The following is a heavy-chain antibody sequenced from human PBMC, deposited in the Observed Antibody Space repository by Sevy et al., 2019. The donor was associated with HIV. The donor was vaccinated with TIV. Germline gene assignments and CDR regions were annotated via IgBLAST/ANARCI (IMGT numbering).Heavy chain of an antibody. J-gene: IGHJ6*03. CDR2: ISAYNGNT. V-gene: IGHV1-18*04. CDR3: ARSGNIVVVPAAPLDYYYYMDV. CDR1: GYTFTSYG. D-gene: IGHD2-2*01. Sequence: ASVKVSCKASGYTFTSYGISWVRQAPGQGLEWMGWISAYNGNTNYAQTLQGRVTMTTDTSTSTAYMELRSLRSDDTAVYYCARSGNIVVVPAAPLDYYYYMDVWGKGTTVTVSS.